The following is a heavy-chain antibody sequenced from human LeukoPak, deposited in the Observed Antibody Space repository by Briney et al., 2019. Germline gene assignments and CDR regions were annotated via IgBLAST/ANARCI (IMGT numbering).Heavy chain of an antibody. Sequence: SETLSLTCAVYGGSFSGYYWSWIRQPPGKGLEWIGEINHSGSTNYNPSLKSRVTISVDTSKDQFSLKLSSVTAADTAVYYCARARFIVVVTGGYFYTAGWGKGTTVTVSS. CDR2: INHSGST. CDR3: ARARFIVVVTGGYFYTAG. CDR1: GGSFSGYY. D-gene: IGHD2-21*02. V-gene: IGHV4-34*01. J-gene: IGHJ6*03.